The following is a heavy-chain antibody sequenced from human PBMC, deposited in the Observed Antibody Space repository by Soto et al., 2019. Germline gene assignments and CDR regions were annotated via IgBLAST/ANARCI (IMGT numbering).Heavy chain of an antibody. CDR2: IYYSGST. Sequence: TCAVSGGSISSGGYYWSWIRQPPGKGLEWIGYIYYSGSTYYNPSLKSRVTISVDTSKNQFSLKLSSVTAADTAVYYCARVHPRVLRGAYYFDYWGQGTLVTVSS. V-gene: IGHV4-31*11. CDR3: ARVHPRVLRGAYYFDY. CDR1: GGSISSGGYY. D-gene: IGHD3-10*01. J-gene: IGHJ4*02.